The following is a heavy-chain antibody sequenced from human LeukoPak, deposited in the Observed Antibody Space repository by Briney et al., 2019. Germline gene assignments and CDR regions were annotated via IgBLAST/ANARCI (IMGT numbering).Heavy chain of an antibody. D-gene: IGHD6-19*01. CDR1: GGTFGSYA. Sequence: SVKVSCKASGGTFGSYAISWVRQAPGQGLEWMGGIIPIFGTANYAQKFQGRVTITADESTSTAYMELSSLRSEDTAVYYCASPGIAVADNDYWGQGTLVTVSS. CDR3: ASPGIAVADNDY. V-gene: IGHV1-69*13. CDR2: IIPIFGTA. J-gene: IGHJ4*02.